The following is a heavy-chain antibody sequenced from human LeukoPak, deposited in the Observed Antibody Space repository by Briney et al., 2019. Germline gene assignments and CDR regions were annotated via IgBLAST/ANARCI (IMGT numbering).Heavy chain of an antibody. CDR2: ISSSGGST. CDR1: GFTFSTYA. V-gene: IGHV3-23*01. J-gene: IGHJ4*02. CDR3: AKSGLGLDTFPFDY. Sequence: PGGSLRLSCAASGFTFSTYAMSWVRQAPGKGPEWVSAISSSGGSTYYADSMKGRFTISRDNSKNTLYLRMNSLRAEDTAVYYCAKSGLGLDTFPFDYWGQGTLVTVSS. D-gene: IGHD5-18*01.